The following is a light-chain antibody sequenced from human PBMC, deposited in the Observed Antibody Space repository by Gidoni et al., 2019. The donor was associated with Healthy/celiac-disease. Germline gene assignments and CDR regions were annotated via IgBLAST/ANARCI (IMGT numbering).Light chain of an antibody. J-gene: IGLJ3*02. V-gene: IGLV1-47*02. CDR1: SSDIGSKY. CDR2: SNA. CDR3: AACDDILSGWV. Sequence: QSVLTQPPSASGPPGQRVPISCSGSSSDIGSKYVYWYQHLPGTAPKLLIYSNAQRPAGVPARFSGSKSGTSASLASSWLRYEDEADYYCAACDDILSGWVFGGGTKLTVL.